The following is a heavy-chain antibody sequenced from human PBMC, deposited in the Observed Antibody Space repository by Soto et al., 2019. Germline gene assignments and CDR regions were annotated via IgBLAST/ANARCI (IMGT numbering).Heavy chain of an antibody. D-gene: IGHD6-13*01. Sequence: EVQLVESGGGLVKPGGSLRLSCAASGFTFKLYTMHWVRQAPGKGLEWVSFCTPSSSSISYADSVEGRFTISRDNARNSLYLQIHNLRAEDPAVYYCARDAASSLDHWGQGTLVTVSS. V-gene: IGHV3-21*01. J-gene: IGHJ4*02. CDR2: CTPSSSSI. CDR1: GFTFKLYT. CDR3: ARDAASSLDH.